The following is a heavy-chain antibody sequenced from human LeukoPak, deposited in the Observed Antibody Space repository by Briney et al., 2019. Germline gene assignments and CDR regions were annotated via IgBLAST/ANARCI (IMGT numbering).Heavy chain of an antibody. J-gene: IGHJ3*02. CDR1: GFTFDDYA. CDR3: AKDVEGAFDI. V-gene: IGHV3-9*03. CDR2: ISWNSGSI. Sequence: PRGSLRLSCAASGFTFDDYAMHCVRQAPGKGLEWVSGISWNSGSIGYADSVKGRFTISRDNAKNSLYLQMNSLRAEDMALYYCAKDVEGAFDIWGQGTMVTVSS.